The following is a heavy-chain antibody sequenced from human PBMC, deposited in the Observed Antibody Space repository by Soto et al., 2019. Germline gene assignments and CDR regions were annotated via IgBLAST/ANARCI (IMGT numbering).Heavy chain of an antibody. Sequence: QVQLVQSGAEVKEPGASVKVSCKASGYTFTSYGLNWVRQAPGQGLEWQGWISGYNGNTNYAQKFQGRVTMTTDTPPRTAYMELRSLRSDDTAEYYCARAGGSGYYLDYWGQGTLVTVSA. CDR1: GYTFTSYG. J-gene: IGHJ4*02. CDR2: ISGYNGNT. V-gene: IGHV1-18*01. D-gene: IGHD3-22*01. CDR3: ARAGGSGYYLDY.